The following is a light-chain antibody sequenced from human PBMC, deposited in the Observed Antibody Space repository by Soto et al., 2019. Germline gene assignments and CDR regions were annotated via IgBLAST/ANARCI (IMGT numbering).Light chain of an antibody. CDR2: GAT. J-gene: IGKJ4*01. Sequence: DIQMTQSPSSLSASVGDRVTITCRASQNIDRYLAWYQQKSDKAPKSLIYGATSLQSRVPARFSGSGSGTDFTLTISSLQPEDFATYYCQQYHSYPTFGGGTKV. CDR1: QNIDRY. V-gene: IGKV1D-16*01. CDR3: QQYHSYPT.